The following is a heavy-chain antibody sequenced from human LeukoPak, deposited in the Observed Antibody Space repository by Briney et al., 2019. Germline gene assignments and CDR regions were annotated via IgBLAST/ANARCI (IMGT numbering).Heavy chain of an antibody. CDR2: INPNSGGT. D-gene: IGHD2-8*02. J-gene: IGHJ4*02. V-gene: IGHV1-2*02. CDR1: GYTFTGYY. Sequence: ASVKVSCKASGYTFTGYYMHWVRQAPGQGLEWMGWINPNSGGTNYAQKFQGRVTMTRDTSISTAYMELSRLRSDDTAVYYCARLAAGGVTPYYFDYWGQGTLVTVSS. CDR3: ARLAAGGVTPYYFDY.